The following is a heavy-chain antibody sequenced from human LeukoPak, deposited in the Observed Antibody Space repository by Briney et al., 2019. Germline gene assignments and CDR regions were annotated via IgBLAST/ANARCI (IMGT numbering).Heavy chain of an antibody. J-gene: IGHJ4*02. CDR2: ILPDGSQK. CDR3: GRLAHNAWYAIDF. CDR1: GFAVSSNY. D-gene: IGHD2-2*01. V-gene: IGHV3-7*01. Sequence: SGGSLRLSCAASGFAVSSNYMTWVRQAPGKGLEWLANILPDGSQKYYVDSVKGRFTISRDNPKNSLYLQINNLRAEDTAVYYCGRLAHNAWYAIDFWGQGTLVTVSS.